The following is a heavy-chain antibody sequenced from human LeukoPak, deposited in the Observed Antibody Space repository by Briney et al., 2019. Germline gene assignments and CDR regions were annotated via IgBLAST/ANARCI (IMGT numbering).Heavy chain of an antibody. V-gene: IGHV1-69*13. J-gene: IGHJ5*02. D-gene: IGHD6-6*01. CDR2: IIPIFGTA. Sequence: SVKVSCKASGGTFSSYAISWVRQAPGQGLEWMGGIIPIFGTANYAQKFQGRVTITADESTSTAYMELSSLRSEDTAVYYCARWDPYSSSPFDPWGQGTLGTVSS. CDR1: GGTFSSYA. CDR3: ARWDPYSSSPFDP.